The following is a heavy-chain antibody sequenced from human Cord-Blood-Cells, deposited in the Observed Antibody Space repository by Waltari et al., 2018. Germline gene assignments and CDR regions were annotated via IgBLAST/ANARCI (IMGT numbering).Heavy chain of an antibody. V-gene: IGHV1-69*01. CDR2: IIPIFGTA. Sequence: QVQLVQAGAAVKQPGSSVKVSFTASAGTFSSYAISWVRQAPGQGLEWVGGIIPIFGTANYAQKFQGRVTITADESTSTAYMELSSLRSEDTAVYYCARVRQLVAYNWFDPWGQGTLVTVSS. D-gene: IGHD6-6*01. J-gene: IGHJ5*02. CDR1: AGTFSSYA. CDR3: ARVRQLVAYNWFDP.